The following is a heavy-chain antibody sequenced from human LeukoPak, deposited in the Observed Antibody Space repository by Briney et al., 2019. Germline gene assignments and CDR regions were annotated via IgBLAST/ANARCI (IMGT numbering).Heavy chain of an antibody. D-gene: IGHD5-24*01. CDR1: GFTFSDYS. CDR2: IGIDSGNT. Sequence: PGGSLRLSCAASGFTFSDYSMNWVRQAPGKGLEWLSYIGIDSGNTNYADSVKGRFTISGDKAKNSLYLQMNSLRVEEAAVYYCARNYKYAFDNLGQGTLVTVSA. V-gene: IGHV3-48*01. CDR3: ARNYKYAFDN. J-gene: IGHJ4*02.